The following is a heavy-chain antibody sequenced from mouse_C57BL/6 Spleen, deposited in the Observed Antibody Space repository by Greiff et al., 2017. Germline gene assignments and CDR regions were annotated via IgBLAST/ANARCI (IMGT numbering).Heavy chain of an antibody. J-gene: IGHJ3*01. V-gene: IGHV5-15*01. Sequence: EVQVVESGGGLVQPGGSLKLSCAASGFTFSDYGMAWVRQAPRQGPEWVAFISNLAYSIYYADTLTGRFTISRENAKNTLYLEMSSLRSEDTAMYYCARHGDDYDAVAYWGQGTLVTVSA. CDR3: ARHGDDYDAVAY. D-gene: IGHD2-4*01. CDR1: GFTFSDYG. CDR2: ISNLAYSI.